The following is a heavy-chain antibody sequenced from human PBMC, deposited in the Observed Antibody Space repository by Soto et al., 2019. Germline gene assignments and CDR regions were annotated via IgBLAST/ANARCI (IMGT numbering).Heavy chain of an antibody. J-gene: IGHJ4*02. V-gene: IGHV1-18*01. Sequence: GASVKVSCKASGYTFTSYGISWVRQAPGQGLEWMGWISAYNGNTNYAQKLQGRVTMTTDTSTSTAYMELRSLRSDDTAVYYCARDVAGYSSGWKSTNYFDYWGQGTLVTVSS. CDR3: ARDVAGYSSGWKSTNYFDY. CDR1: GYTFTSYG. D-gene: IGHD6-19*01. CDR2: ISAYNGNT.